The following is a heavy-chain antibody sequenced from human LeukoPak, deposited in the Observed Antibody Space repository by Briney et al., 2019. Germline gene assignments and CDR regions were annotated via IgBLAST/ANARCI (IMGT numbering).Heavy chain of an antibody. V-gene: IGHV1-69*04. CDR2: IIPILGIA. CDR1: GGTFSSYA. D-gene: IGHD3-22*01. CDR3: AREYYYDSSGRSLDY. J-gene: IGHJ4*02. Sequence: GASVKVSCKASGGTFSSYAISWVRQAPGQGLEWMGRIIPILGIANYAQKFQGRVTITADKSTSTAYMELSSLRSEDTAVYYCAREYYYDSSGRSLDYWGQGTLVTVSS.